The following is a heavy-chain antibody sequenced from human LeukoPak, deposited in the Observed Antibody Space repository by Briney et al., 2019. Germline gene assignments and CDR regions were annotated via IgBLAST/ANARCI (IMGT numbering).Heavy chain of an antibody. D-gene: IGHD6-13*01. V-gene: IGHV3-23*01. CDR3: AKATYSSSWNLYFDY. J-gene: IGHJ4*02. CDR2: ISGIGGST. Sequence: GGSLRLSCAASGLTFSTYAMSWVRQAPGKGLEWVSTISGIGGSTYYADSVKGRFTISRDNSKNTLYLQMSSLRAEDTAVYYCAKATYSSSWNLYFDYWGQGTLVTVSS. CDR1: GLTFSTYA.